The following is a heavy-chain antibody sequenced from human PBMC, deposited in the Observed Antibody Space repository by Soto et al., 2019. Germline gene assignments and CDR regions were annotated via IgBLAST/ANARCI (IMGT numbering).Heavy chain of an antibody. CDR3: ASSPPVFIGMTTVTTFDY. D-gene: IGHD4-4*01. CDR2: ISAYNGNT. Sequence: ASVKVSCKASGYTFTSYGISWVRQAPGQGLEWMGWISAYNGNTNYAQKLQGRVTMTTDTSTSTAYMELRSLRSDDTAVYYCASSPPVFIGMTTVTTFDYWGQGTLVTVSS. V-gene: IGHV1-18*01. J-gene: IGHJ4*02. CDR1: GYTFTSYG.